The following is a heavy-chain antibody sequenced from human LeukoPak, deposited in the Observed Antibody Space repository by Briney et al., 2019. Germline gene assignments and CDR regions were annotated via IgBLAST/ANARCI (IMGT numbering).Heavy chain of an antibody. Sequence: HPGGSLRLSCAASEFSVGSNYMTWVRQAPGKGLEWVSLIYSGGSTYYADSVKGRFTISRDNSKNTLYLQMNSLRAEDTAVYYWARGPSGYHNTGGQGTLVTVSS. CDR2: IYSGGST. CDR1: EFSVGSNY. J-gene: IGHJ4*02. V-gene: IGHV3-66*01. CDR3: ARGPSGYHNT. D-gene: IGHD5-12*01.